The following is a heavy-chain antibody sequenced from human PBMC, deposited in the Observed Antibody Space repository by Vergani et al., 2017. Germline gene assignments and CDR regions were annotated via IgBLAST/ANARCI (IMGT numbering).Heavy chain of an antibody. J-gene: IGHJ4*02. CDR3: VRDRGLCAGGRCYTEAWDY. D-gene: IGHD2-2*02. V-gene: IGHV3-74*03. CDR2: IKSDGSIT. Sequence: DVHLAESGGGFFQPGGSLRLSCSASGFSFNSYWMHWVRQVPGKGLLWVSRIKSDGSITAYADSVKGRFTISRDNAQNTLYLQVRSLRLEDTGVDHCVRDRGLCAGGRCYTEAWDYWGQGTPVTVSS. CDR1: GFSFNSYW.